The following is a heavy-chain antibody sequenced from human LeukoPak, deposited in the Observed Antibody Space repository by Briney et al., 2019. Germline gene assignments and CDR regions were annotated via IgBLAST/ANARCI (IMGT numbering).Heavy chain of an antibody. D-gene: IGHD3-10*01. Sequence: PGGSLRLSCSASGFPFSTHWMHWVRQAPGKGLLWVSRINSDGSSINYADSVKGRFTISRDNAMSTLFLQMNSLRAEDTAVYYCYASGSFWDYDYWGQGAQVTVSS. J-gene: IGHJ4*02. CDR2: INSDGSSI. V-gene: IGHV3-74*01. CDR1: GFPFSTHW. CDR3: YASGSFWDYDY.